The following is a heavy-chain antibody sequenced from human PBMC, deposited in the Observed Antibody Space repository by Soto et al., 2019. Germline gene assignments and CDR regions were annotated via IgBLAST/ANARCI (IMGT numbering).Heavy chain of an antibody. CDR3: AGWNYDY. CDR1: GFTFRSSG. V-gene: IGHV3-23*01. J-gene: IGHJ4*02. Sequence: AEALSLSCAASGFTFRSSGMMWVRQAPGKGLESVSALSQSAGGNTYYADSVKGRFTISRDDSKNTLYLQMDSLRPEDTAQYYCAGWNYDYWGQGTQVTVSS. CDR2: LSQSAGGNT. D-gene: IGHD1-7*01.